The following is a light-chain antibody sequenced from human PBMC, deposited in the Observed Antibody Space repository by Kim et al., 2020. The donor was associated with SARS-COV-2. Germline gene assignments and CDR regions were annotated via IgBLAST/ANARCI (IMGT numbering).Light chain of an antibody. CDR3: AAWDDSLNGRVV. J-gene: IGLJ2*01. CDR1: SSNIGKNY. V-gene: IGLV1-47*01. CDR2: RNN. Sequence: ELTQPPSASGTPGQRVTISCSGSSSNIGKNYVCWYQHLPGTAPKLLIYRNNQRPSGVPDRFSASKSGTSASLAISGLRSEDEAHYYCAAWDDSLNGRVVFGGGTQLTVL.